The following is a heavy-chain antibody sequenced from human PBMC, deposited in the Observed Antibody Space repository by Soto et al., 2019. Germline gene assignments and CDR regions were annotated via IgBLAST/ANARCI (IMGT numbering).Heavy chain of an antibody. Sequence: SLRLSCAASGFTFSSYAMTWVRQAPGKGLEWLSVISSTGSTYFADSVKGRFTISRDNSKNTLSLQMHSLRVDDTAVYYCAKVGSSAWYHNSYFDYWGQGTLVTVYS. CDR1: GFTFSSYA. CDR2: ISSTGST. D-gene: IGHD6-19*01. CDR3: AKVGSSAWYHNSYFDY. V-gene: IGHV3-23*01. J-gene: IGHJ4*02.